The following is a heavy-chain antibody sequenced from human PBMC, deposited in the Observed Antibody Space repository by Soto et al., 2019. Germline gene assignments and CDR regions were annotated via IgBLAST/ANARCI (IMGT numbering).Heavy chain of an antibody. D-gene: IGHD2-15*01. CDR1: GFTISNYA. J-gene: IGHJ6*02. CDR2: ISSSSSYI. Sequence: QLLESGGGLVQPGGSLRLSCAASGFTISNYAMSWVRQAPGKGLEWVSSISSSSSYIYYADSVKGRFTISRDNAKNSLYLQMNSLRAEDTAVYYCARLGGEYYYYGMDVWGQGTTVTVSS. CDR3: ARLGGEYYYYGMDV. V-gene: IGHV3-21*02.